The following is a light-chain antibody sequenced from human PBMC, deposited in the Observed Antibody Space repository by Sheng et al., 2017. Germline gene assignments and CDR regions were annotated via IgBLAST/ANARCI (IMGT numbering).Light chain of an antibody. CDR1: QSLLYSSNNKNY. CDR3: QQYYGFPLT. J-gene: IGKJ4*01. Sequence: DIVMTQSPDSLALSLGERATINCKSSQSLLYSSNNKNYLAWYRQKPGQPPELLIYWASTRESGVPDRFSGSGSGTDFTLTITSLQAEDVAVYYCQQYYGFPLTFGGGTTVEIK. V-gene: IGKV4-1*01. CDR2: WAS.